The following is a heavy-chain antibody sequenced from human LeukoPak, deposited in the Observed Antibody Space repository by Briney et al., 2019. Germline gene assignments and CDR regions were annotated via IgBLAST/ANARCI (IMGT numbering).Heavy chain of an antibody. CDR1: GGSISSYY. V-gene: IGHV4-59*01. D-gene: IGHD5-18*01. CDR2: IYYSGST. J-gene: IGHJ4*02. Sequence: SETLSLTCTVSGGSISSYYWSWIRQPPGKGLEWIGYIYYSGSTNYNPSLKSRVTISVDTSKNQFSLKLSSVTAADTAVYYCVRAGGVDTAMDANFDYWGQGTLVTVSS. CDR3: VRAGGVDTAMDANFDY.